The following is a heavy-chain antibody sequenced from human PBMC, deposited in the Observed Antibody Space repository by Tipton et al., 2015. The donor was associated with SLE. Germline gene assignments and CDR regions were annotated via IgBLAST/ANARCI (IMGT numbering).Heavy chain of an antibody. CDR3: ARYSRTSSAFDI. D-gene: IGHD6-6*01. CDR2: IQNSGST. CDR1: AGSISNYY. V-gene: IGHV4-59*12. J-gene: IGHJ3*02. Sequence: TLSLTCTVSAGSISNYYWSWIRQPPGEGLEWIGNIQNSGSTNYHPSLKSRVTISVDTSKNQISLKLSSVTAADTAVYYCARYSRTSSAFDIWGQGTMVTVSS.